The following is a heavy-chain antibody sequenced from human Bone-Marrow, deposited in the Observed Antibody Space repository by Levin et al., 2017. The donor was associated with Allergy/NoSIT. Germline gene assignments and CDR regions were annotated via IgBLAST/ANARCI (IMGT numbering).Heavy chain of an antibody. V-gene: IGHV3-72*01. J-gene: IGHJ4*02. Sequence: GGSLRLSCVASGIIFSDHYMDWVRQTPGKGLECIARIRMKVNSYTTEYAASVKGRFIISRDDSKHSVYLEMNSLKTEDTAVYYCSDLGTPYWGQGTLVTVSS. CDR2: IRMKVNSYTT. CDR3: SDLGTPY. D-gene: IGHD1-26*01. CDR1: GIIFSDHY.